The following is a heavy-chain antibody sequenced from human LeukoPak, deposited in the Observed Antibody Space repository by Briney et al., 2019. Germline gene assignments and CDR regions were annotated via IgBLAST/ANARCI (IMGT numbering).Heavy chain of an antibody. CDR1: GFTVSSNY. Sequence: PGGSLRLSCAASGFTVSSNYMSWVRQAPGKGLEWVSVIYSGGSTYYADSVKGRFTTSRDNSKNTLYLQMNSLRAEDTAVYYCARDPLAVAGTSYWGQGTLVTVSS. V-gene: IGHV3-53*01. J-gene: IGHJ4*02. CDR3: ARDPLAVAGTSY. D-gene: IGHD6-19*01. CDR2: IYSGGST.